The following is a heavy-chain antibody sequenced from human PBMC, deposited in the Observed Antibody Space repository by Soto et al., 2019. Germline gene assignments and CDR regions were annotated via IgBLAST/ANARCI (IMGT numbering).Heavy chain of an antibody. Sequence: PGESLKISCKGSGYSLTSYWISWVRQMPGKGLEWMGRIDPSDSYTNYSPSFQGHVTISADKSISTAYLQWSSLKASDTAMYYCARESIGAMVTNYYGMDVWGQGTTVTVSS. CDR3: ARESIGAMVTNYYGMDV. D-gene: IGHD5-18*01. V-gene: IGHV5-10-1*01. CDR1: GYSLTSYW. CDR2: IDPSDSYT. J-gene: IGHJ6*02.